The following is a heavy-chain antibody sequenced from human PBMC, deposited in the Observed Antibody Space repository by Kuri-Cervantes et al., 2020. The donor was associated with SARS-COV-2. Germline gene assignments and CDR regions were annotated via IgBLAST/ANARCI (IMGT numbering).Heavy chain of an antibody. CDR2: IGGSGGST. J-gene: IGHJ4*02. CDR3: AKGEFYARAFDY. D-gene: IGHD2/OR15-2a*01. V-gene: IGHV3-23*01. Sequence: GGSLRLSCAASGFTFSSYAMSWVRQAPGKGLEWVSAIGGSGGSTYYADSVKGRFTISRDNSKNTLYLQMNSLRAEDTAVYYCAKGEFYARAFDYWGQGTLVTVSS. CDR1: GFTFSSYA.